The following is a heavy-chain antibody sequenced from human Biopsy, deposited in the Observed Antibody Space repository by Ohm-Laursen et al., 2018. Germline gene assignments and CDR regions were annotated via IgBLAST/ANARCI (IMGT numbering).Heavy chain of an antibody. CDR3: ARVPLPGIGAAYQGRFLYGMDV. Sequence: SDTLSLTWAVYGGSFNGYFWSWIRQPPGKGLEWIGDITQSGSTNYSPSLKSRVTISVDTAKKQLSLSLRVVTAADTAVYYCARVPLPGIGAAYQGRFLYGMDVWGQGTTVSVSS. CDR1: GGSFNGYF. J-gene: IGHJ6*02. V-gene: IGHV4-34*01. D-gene: IGHD6-13*01. CDR2: ITQSGST.